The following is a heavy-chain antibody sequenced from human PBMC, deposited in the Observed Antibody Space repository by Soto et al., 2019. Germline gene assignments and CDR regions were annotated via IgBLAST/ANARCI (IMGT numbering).Heavy chain of an antibody. V-gene: IGHV1-69*01. CDR3: TTYYSGMDV. CDR1: GGTLSSYD. Sequence: QVQLVQSGAEVKKPGSSVKVSCKTSGGTLSSYDINWVRQAPGQGFEWMGGIIPIFATANYAQDFQGRVTITADESTSTAYMELRSLRSEDTAVYYCTTYYSGMDVWGQGTTITVS. J-gene: IGHJ6*02. CDR2: IIPIFATA.